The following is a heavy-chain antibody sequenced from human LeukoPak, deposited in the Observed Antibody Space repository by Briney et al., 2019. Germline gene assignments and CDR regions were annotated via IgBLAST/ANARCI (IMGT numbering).Heavy chain of an antibody. Sequence: GGSPRLSCAVSGFTLSGYAMSWVRQAPGKGLEWVSAFRTSDGNTYYTDSVKGRFTISGDNSKNTLYLQMNSLRAEDTAVYYCAKLSGYCSRISCYFSLPDYWGQGTLVTVSS. J-gene: IGHJ4*02. V-gene: IGHV3-23*01. D-gene: IGHD2-2*01. CDR3: AKLSGYCSRISCYFSLPDY. CDR1: GFTLSGYA. CDR2: FRTSDGNT.